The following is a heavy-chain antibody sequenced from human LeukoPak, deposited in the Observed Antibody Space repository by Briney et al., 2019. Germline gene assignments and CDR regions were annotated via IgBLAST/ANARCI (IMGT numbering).Heavy chain of an antibody. CDR3: TRDRGGSYSAIDY. D-gene: IGHD1-26*01. Sequence: GGSLRLSCAASGFTFSSYSMNWVRQAPGKGLEWVSFISSSSSTIYYADSVKGRFTISRDDAKNSLYLQMNSLRAEDTAVYYCTRDRGGSYSAIDYWGQGTLVTVSS. J-gene: IGHJ4*02. CDR1: GFTFSSYS. CDR2: ISSSSSTI. V-gene: IGHV3-48*04.